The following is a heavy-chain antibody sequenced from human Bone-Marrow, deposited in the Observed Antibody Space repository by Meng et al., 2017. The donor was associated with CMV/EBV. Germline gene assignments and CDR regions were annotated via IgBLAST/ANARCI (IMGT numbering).Heavy chain of an antibody. J-gene: IGHJ4*02. V-gene: IGHV1-8*01. CDR3: AAAADKFDY. CDR2: MNPKSGDT. CDR1: GYTLRNYD. Sequence: ASVKVSCKASGYTLRNYDINWVRQATGQGLEWVGWMNPKSGDTGYAQKFQGRVTMTLDPSINTAYMELSRLRSDDTAVYYCAAAADKFDYWGQGTLVTVSS. D-gene: IGHD6-13*01.